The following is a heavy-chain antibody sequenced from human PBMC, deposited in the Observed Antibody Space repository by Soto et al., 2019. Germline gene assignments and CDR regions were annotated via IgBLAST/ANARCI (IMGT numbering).Heavy chain of an antibody. Sequence: QAQLVQSGAEVKKPGSSVKVSCKASGGTFSSYSIDWVRQAPGQGLEWMGGIIPIFGTANSAQKFQGRVTLTADESTSTAHMELNSLRNEDTAVYYCARPFQSWPGGWYFDLWGRGTLVTVSS. CDR1: GGTFSSYS. V-gene: IGHV1-69*01. J-gene: IGHJ2*01. D-gene: IGHD3-16*01. CDR3: ARPFQSWPGGWYFDL. CDR2: IIPIFGTA.